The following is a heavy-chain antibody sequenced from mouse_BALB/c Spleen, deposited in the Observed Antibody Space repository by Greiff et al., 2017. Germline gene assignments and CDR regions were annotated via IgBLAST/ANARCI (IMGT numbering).Heavy chain of an antibody. CDR2: INPSNGRT. J-gene: IGHJ3*01. CDR3: ARQLGLFAY. Sequence: VQLQQSGAELVKPGASVKLSCKASGYTFTSYWMHWVKQRPGQGLEWIGEINPSNGRTNYNEKFKSKATLTVDKSSSTAYMQLSSLTSEDSAVYYCARQLGLFAYWGQGTLVTVSA. CDR1: GYTFTSYW. V-gene: IGHV1S81*02. D-gene: IGHD4-1*02.